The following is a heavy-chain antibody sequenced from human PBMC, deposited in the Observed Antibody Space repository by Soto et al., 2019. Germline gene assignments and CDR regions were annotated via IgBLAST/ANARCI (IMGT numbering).Heavy chain of an antibody. D-gene: IGHD6-13*01. J-gene: IGHJ5*02. V-gene: IGHV4-39*01. CDR3: AAAGQYNWFAP. CDR2: IYYSGST. CDR1: GGSISSSSYY. Sequence: SETLSLTCTVSGGSISSSSYYWGWIRQPPGKGLEWIGSIYYSGSTYYNPSLKSRVTISVDTSKNQFSLKLSSVTAADTAVYYAAAAGQYNWFAPWGQGTLVTVSS.